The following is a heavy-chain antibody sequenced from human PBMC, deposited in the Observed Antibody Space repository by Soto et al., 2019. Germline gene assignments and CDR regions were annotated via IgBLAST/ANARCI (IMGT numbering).Heavy chain of an antibody. CDR1: GYTFTGCY. CDR2: INPNSGGT. V-gene: IGHV1-2*02. CDR3: ARSTSIAARNYYYYGMDV. J-gene: IGHJ6*02. D-gene: IGHD6-6*01. Sequence: ASVKVSCKASGYTFTGCYMRWVRQSPGQGLEWMGCINPNSGGTNYAQKFQGRVTMTRDTSISTAYMELSRLRSDDTAVYYCARSTSIAARNYYYYGMDVCGQGTTVTVSS.